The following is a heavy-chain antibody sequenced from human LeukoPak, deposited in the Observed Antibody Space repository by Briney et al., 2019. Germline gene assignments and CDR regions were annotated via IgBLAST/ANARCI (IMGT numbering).Heavy chain of an antibody. Sequence: GASVKVSCKASGCTFTSYGISWVRQAPGQGLEWMGWISAYNGNTNYAQKLQGRVTMTTDTSTSTAYMELRSLRSDDTAMYYCARDQDAMTFDYWGQGTLVTVSS. V-gene: IGHV1-18*01. D-gene: IGHD2-15*01. J-gene: IGHJ4*02. CDR1: GCTFTSYG. CDR2: ISAYNGNT. CDR3: ARDQDAMTFDY.